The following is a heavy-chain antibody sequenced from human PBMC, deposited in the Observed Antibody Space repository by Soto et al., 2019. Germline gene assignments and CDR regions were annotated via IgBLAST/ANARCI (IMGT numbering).Heavy chain of an antibody. J-gene: IGHJ6*03. CDR1: GDTFTGDE. D-gene: IGHD3-16*01. CDR2: MNLNGGNT. V-gene: IGHV1-8*01. CDR3: ARVPRGSRYFYYLDV. Sequence: QVQLVQSGAEVKKPGASVKVSCKASGDTFTGDEITWVRQATGRGLEWMGWMNLNGGNTGYAQTFQGRVSMTGNPSISTAYMELSSLRSEDTAVYYCARVPRGSRYFYYLDVWGKGTTVIVSS.